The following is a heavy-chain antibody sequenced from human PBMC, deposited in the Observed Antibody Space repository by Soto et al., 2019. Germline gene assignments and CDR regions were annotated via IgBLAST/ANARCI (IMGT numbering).Heavy chain of an antibody. D-gene: IGHD1-26*01. Sequence: SETLSLTRAVSGYSISSSNWWGWIRQPPGKGLEWIGYIYYSGTTYYNPSLKSRVTMSVDTSKNQFSLKLTSVTAVDRAVYYCARREIQGPIDYWGQGTLVTVSS. V-gene: IGHV4-28*01. CDR1: GYSISSSNW. CDR3: ARREIQGPIDY. CDR2: IYYSGTT. J-gene: IGHJ4*02.